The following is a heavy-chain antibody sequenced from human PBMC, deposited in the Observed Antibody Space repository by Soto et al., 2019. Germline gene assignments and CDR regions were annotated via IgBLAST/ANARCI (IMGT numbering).Heavy chain of an antibody. V-gene: IGHV4-31*03. CDR3: ARETYSSSWYWFDP. D-gene: IGHD6-13*01. J-gene: IGHJ5*02. CDR2: IYYSGST. Sequence: TLSLTCTVSGGSISSGGYYWSWIRQHPGKGLEWIGYIYYSGSTYYNPSLKSRVTISVDTSKNQFSLKLSSVTAADTAVYYCARETYSSSWYWFDPWGQGTLVTVSS. CDR1: GGSISSGGYY.